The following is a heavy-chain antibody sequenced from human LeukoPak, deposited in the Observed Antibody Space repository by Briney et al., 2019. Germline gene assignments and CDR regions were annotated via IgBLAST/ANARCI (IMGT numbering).Heavy chain of an antibody. V-gene: IGHV3-66*01. CDR1: GFTVSTNY. CDR3: ARVQGETLPTNAFDI. CDR2: IYSGGST. J-gene: IGHJ3*02. Sequence: GGSLRLSCAASGFTVSTNYLSWVRQAPGKGLEWVSVIYSGGSTFYADSVKGRFTISRDNSKNTLYLQMNSLRAEDTAVYYCARVQGETLPTNAFDIWGQGTMVTVSS. D-gene: IGHD5-12*01.